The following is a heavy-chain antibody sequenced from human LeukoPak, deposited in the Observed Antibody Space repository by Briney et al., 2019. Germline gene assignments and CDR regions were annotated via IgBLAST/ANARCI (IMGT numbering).Heavy chain of an antibody. J-gene: IGHJ5*02. V-gene: IGHV4-4*07. D-gene: IGHD3-9*01. CDR2: IYTSGST. CDR1: GGSISSYY. CDR3: ARASTDILTGYPGIFWFDP. Sequence: SETLSLTCTVSGGSISSYYWSWIRQPAGKGLEWIGRIYTSGSTNYNPSLKSRVTMPVDTSKNQFSLKLSSVTAADTAVYYCARASTDILTGYPGIFWFDPWGQGTLVTVSS.